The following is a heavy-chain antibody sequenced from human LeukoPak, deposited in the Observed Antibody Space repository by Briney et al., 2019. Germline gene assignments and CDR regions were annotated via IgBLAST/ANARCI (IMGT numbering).Heavy chain of an antibody. Sequence: EASVKVSCKVSGYPLTELSIHWVRQRPGKGLEGMGGFDPEDDETIYAQKFQGRVTMTEDTSTDTAYMELSSLRSEDTAVYYCTTTEYSSGYRDFWGQGTLVTVSS. CDR2: FDPEDDET. CDR3: TTTEYSSGYRDF. CDR1: GYPLTELS. D-gene: IGHD5-18*01. V-gene: IGHV1-24*01. J-gene: IGHJ4*02.